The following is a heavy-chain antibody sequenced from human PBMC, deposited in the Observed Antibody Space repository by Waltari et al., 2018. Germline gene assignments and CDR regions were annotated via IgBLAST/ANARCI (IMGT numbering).Heavy chain of an antibody. CDR3: ARVVVGATSRYLDY. CDR1: GYSISSGYY. J-gene: IGHJ4*02. D-gene: IGHD1-26*01. CDR2: IYQSGST. V-gene: IGHV4-38-2*01. Sequence: QVQLQESGPGLVTPSETLSLTCAVSGYSISSGYYWGWIRQPPGQGPEWIGSIYQSGSTYYNPSLKSRVTISVDTSKNQFSRKLSSVTAADTAVYYCARVVVGATSRYLDYWGQGTLVTVSS.